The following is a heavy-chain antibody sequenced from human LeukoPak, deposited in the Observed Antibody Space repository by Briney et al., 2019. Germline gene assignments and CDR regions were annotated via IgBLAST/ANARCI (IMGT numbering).Heavy chain of an antibody. D-gene: IGHD3-22*01. CDR1: GGSISSSNW. CDR2: IYHSGIT. V-gene: IGHV4-4*02. CDR3: AVGGYYDSSGYSSGPYYFDY. J-gene: IGHJ4*02. Sequence: SGTLSLTCAVSGGSISSSNWWSWVRQPPGKGLEWIGEIYHSGITNYNPSLKSRVTISVDKSKNQSSLKLSSVTAADTAVYYCAVGGYYDSSGYSSGPYYFDYWGQGTLVTVSS.